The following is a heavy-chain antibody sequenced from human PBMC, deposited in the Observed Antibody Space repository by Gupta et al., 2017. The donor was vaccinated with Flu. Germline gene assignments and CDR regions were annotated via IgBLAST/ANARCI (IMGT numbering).Heavy chain of an antibody. J-gene: IGHJ3*02. V-gene: IGHV3-23*01. CDR1: GSTFTSYA. D-gene: IGHD6-25*01. Sequence: EVQLLESGGGLVHPAGSLRLSCAASGSTFTSYAMSRLRQAPREGVEWGWGMRGRGGRTDYGGSVKGGLTVCRDDCKNALGRRMKRRGGEGAGGCGCAKGPPVVAAARVEDAFGIWGQGTMVTVSS. CDR2: MRGRGGRT. CDR3: AKGPPVVAAARVEDAFGI.